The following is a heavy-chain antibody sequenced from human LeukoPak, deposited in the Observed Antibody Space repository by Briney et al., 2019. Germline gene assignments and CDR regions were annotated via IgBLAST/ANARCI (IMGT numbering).Heavy chain of an antibody. CDR1: GFTFSDYY. Sequence: SGGSLRLSCAASGFTFSDYYMSWIRQAPGKGLEWVSYISSSSSYTNYADSVKGRFTISRYNAKNSLYLQMNSLRAEDTAVYYCARKYSGSYFYFDYWGQGTLVTVSS. CDR3: ARKYSGSYFYFDY. CDR2: ISSSSSYT. D-gene: IGHD1-26*01. J-gene: IGHJ4*02. V-gene: IGHV3-11*03.